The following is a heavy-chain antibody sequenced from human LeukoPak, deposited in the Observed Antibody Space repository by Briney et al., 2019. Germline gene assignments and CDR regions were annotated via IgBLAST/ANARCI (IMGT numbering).Heavy chain of an antibody. CDR2: ISSGSKYI. V-gene: IGHV3-21*01. Sequence: GWSLTLSRAASVFTFSHYSMNWVRQPPGKELAGVSSISSGSKYIYNADSVKVRFTISRDNPKNSLYLQMNSLRAEDRAVYYCARALSYSYGSMDFWGQGTLVIVSS. J-gene: IGHJ4*02. CDR1: VFTFSHYS. D-gene: IGHD5-18*01. CDR3: ARALSYSYGSMDF.